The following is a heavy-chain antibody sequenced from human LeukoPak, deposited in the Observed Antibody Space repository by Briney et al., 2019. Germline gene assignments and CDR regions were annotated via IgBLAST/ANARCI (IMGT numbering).Heavy chain of an antibody. CDR3: ARGGVTKGAAFDI. J-gene: IGHJ3*02. CDR1: GYTFTGYY. V-gene: IGHV1-2*04. D-gene: IGHD2-21*02. CDR2: INPNSGGT. Sequence: ASVKVSCKASGYTFTGYYMHWVRQAPGQGLEWMGWINPNSGGTNYAQKFQGWVTMTRDTSISTAYMELSRLRSDGTAVYYCARGGVTKGAAFDIWGQGTMVTVSS.